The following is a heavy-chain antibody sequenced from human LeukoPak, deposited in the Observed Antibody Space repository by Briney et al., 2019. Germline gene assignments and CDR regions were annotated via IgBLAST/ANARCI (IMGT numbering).Heavy chain of an antibody. CDR2: ISGSGGST. CDR1: GFTFSSYA. V-gene: IGHV3-23*01. D-gene: IGHD2-2*01. Sequence: GGSLRLSCAASGFTFSSYAMSWVRQAPGKGLEWVSAISGSGGSTYYADSVKGRFTISRDNSKNTLYLQMNSLRAEDTAVYYCAKDLRIVVVPAATRPWGQGTLVTVSS. CDR3: AKDLRIVVVPAATRP. J-gene: IGHJ5*02.